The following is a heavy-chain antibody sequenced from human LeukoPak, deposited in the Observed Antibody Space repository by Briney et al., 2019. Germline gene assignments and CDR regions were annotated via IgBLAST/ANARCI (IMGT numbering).Heavy chain of an antibody. CDR3: ARDGHRSVGIATPLDAFDI. D-gene: IGHD5-24*01. V-gene: IGHV3-30-3*01. Sequence: PGGSLRLSCAASGFTFSSYAMHWVRQAPGKGLEWVAVISYDGSNKYYADSVKGRFTISRDNSKNTLYLQMNSLRAEDTAVYYCARDGHRSVGIATPLDAFDIWGQGTMVTVSS. CDR1: GFTFSSYA. J-gene: IGHJ3*02. CDR2: ISYDGSNK.